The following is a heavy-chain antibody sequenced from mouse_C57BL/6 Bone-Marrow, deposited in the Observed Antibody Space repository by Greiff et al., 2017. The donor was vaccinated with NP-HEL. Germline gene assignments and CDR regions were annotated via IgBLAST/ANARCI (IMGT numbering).Heavy chain of an antibody. Sequence: QVQLHQPGAELVMPGASVKLSCKASGYTFTSYWMHWVKQRPGQGLEWIGEIDPSDSYTNYNQKFKGKSTLTVDKSSSTAYMQLSSLTSEDSAVYYCARYYYGSPFDYWGQGTTLTVSS. CDR1: GYTFTSYW. CDR2: IDPSDSYT. V-gene: IGHV1-69*01. CDR3: ARYYYGSPFDY. D-gene: IGHD1-1*01. J-gene: IGHJ2*01.